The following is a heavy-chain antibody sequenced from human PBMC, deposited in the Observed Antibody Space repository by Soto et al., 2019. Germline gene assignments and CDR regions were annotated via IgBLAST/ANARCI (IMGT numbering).Heavy chain of an antibody. V-gene: IGHV3-33*01. CDR3: ASITGTKAFDI. J-gene: IGHJ3*02. Sequence: QVHLVESGGGVVQPGSSLRLSCLASGFSFSSSGMHWIRQPPGKGLEWLALIWYDGSNQIYLDSVKDRFTISRDNSKNTLYLQMNSLTVEDTAVYFCASITGTKAFDIWGQGTMVTVSS. CDR2: IWYDGSNQ. D-gene: IGHD3-10*01. CDR1: GFSFSSSG.